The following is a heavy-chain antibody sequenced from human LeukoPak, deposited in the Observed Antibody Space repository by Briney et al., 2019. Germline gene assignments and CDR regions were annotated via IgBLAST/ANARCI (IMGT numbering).Heavy chain of an antibody. J-gene: IGHJ4*02. CDR3: AKDGALLLYSGYGPPAKYFDY. CDR1: GFTFSRYW. D-gene: IGHD5-12*01. V-gene: IGHV3-23*01. CDR2: ISGSGGST. Sequence: GGSLRLSCAASGFTFSRYWMSWVRQAPGKGLEWVSAISGSGGSTYYADSVKGRFTISRDNSKNTLYLQMNSLRAEDTAVYYCAKDGALLLYSGYGPPAKYFDYWGQGTLVTVSS.